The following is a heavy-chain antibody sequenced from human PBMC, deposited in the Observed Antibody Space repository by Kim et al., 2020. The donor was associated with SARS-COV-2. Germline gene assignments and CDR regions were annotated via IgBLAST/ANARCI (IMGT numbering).Heavy chain of an antibody. CDR1: GFTFSSYG. D-gene: IGHD3-22*01. CDR2: ISYDGSNK. J-gene: IGHJ4*02. Sequence: GGSLRLSCAGSGFTFSSYGMHWVRQAPGKGLEWVAVISYDGSNKYYADSVKGRFTISRDNSKNTLYLQMNSLRAEDTAVYYCAKDRPLQAGSGFAVGGYWGQGTLVTVSS. CDR3: AKDRPLQAGSGFAVGGY. V-gene: IGHV3-30*18.